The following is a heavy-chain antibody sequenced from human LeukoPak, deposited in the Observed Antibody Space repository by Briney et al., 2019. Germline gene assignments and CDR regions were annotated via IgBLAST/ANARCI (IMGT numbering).Heavy chain of an antibody. CDR2: IDPSDSYT. CDR3: ARHPGSSIEIHSFDY. J-gene: IGHJ4*02. CDR1: GYSFTSYW. D-gene: IGHD6-13*01. Sequence: GESLGISCKGSGYSFTSYWISWVRQMPGKGLEWMGRIDPSDSYTNYSPSFQGHVTISADKSISTAYLQWSSLKASDTAMYYCARHPGSSIEIHSFDYWGQGTLVTVSS. V-gene: IGHV5-10-1*01.